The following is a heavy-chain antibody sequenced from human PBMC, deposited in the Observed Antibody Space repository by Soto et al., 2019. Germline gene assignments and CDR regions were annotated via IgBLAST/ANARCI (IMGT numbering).Heavy chain of an antibody. CDR2: IIPIFGTA. D-gene: IGHD1-26*01. J-gene: IGHJ6*02. CDR3: ARGGYSGSDFWPPVNGMDV. Sequence: SVKVSGKASGGTFSSYAISWVRQAPGQGLEWMGGIIPIFGTANYAQKFQGRVTITADESTSTAYMELSSLRSEDTAVYYCARGGYSGSDFWPPVNGMDVWGQGTTVTVSS. CDR1: GGTFSSYA. V-gene: IGHV1-69*13.